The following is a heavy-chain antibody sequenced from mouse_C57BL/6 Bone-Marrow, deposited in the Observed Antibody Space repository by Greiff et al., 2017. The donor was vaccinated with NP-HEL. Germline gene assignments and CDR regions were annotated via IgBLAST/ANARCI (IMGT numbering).Heavy chain of an antibody. V-gene: IGHV1-53*01. J-gene: IGHJ1*03. CDR3: AREGDYYGSSYWYFDV. Sequence: QVQLQQPGTELVKPGASVKLSCKASGYTFTSYWMHWVKQRPGQGLEWIGNINPSNGGTNYNEKFKSKATLTVDKSSSTAYMQLSSLTSEYSAVYYCAREGDYYGSSYWYFDVWGTGTTVTVSS. CDR1: GYTFTSYW. CDR2: INPSNGGT. D-gene: IGHD1-1*01.